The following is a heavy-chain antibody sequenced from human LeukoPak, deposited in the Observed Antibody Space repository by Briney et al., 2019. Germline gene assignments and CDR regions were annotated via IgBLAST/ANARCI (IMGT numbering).Heavy chain of an antibody. D-gene: IGHD6-19*01. CDR1: GFTFTSYA. CDR2: ISASGAAT. V-gene: IGHV3-23*01. CDR3: AKGTDTSGRQSFDI. Sequence: GGSLRLSCEASGFTFTSYAMHWVRQAPGKGLEWVSSISASGAATFYTDSMSGRFTISRDNAKKTVFLQMKSLRPGDTALYYCAKGTDTSGRQSFDIWGQGTLVTVSS. J-gene: IGHJ4*02.